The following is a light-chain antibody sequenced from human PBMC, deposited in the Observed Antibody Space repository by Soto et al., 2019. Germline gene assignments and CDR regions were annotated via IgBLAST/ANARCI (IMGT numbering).Light chain of an antibody. J-gene: IGKJ4*01. V-gene: IGKV1-9*01. CDR2: AAS. CDR3: PQLESYPST. CDR1: QGINTI. Sequence: IPLTQSPSSLAASVGDRVTITCRASQGINTILAWYQQKPGKAPKLLIYAASTLQSGVPSRFSGSGSGTDVTLTVGRVEHEGVATYSSPQLESYPSTFGGGPKAAIK.